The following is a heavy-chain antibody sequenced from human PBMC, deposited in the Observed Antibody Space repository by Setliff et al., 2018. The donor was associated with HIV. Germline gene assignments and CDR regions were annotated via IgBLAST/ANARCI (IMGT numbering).Heavy chain of an antibody. Sequence: SETLSLTCTVSGGSISSSSYYWGWIRQPPGKGLEWMGTIYYSGNTYYTPSLKRRVTISVDTSKNQISLKLSSVTAADTAVYYCASHLPPYSGNFDYWGHGTLVTVSS. J-gene: IGHJ4*01. V-gene: IGHV4-39*01. CDR2: IYYSGNT. D-gene: IGHD1-26*01. CDR3: ASHLPPYSGNFDY. CDR1: GGSISSSSYY.